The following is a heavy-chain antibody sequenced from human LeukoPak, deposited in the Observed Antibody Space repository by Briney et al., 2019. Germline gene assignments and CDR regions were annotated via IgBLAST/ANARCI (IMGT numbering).Heavy chain of an antibody. Sequence: ASVKVSCKASGGTFSSYAISWVRQAPGQGLEWMGWINPNSGGTNYAQKFQGRVTMTRDTSISTAYMELSRLRSDDTAVYYCAREGGRGYDDVFDIWGQGKRVTVFS. CDR2: INPNSGGT. CDR1: GGTFSSYA. J-gene: IGHJ3*02. D-gene: IGHD6-25*01. V-gene: IGHV1-2*02. CDR3: AREGGRGYDDVFDI.